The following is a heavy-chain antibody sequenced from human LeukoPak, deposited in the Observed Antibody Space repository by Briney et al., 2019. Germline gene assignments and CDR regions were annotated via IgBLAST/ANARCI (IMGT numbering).Heavy chain of an antibody. CDR2: ISAYNGNT. CDR3: ARARSGGGAFDI. J-gene: IGHJ3*02. D-gene: IGHD2-15*01. V-gene: IGHV1-18*01. CDR1: GYTFTSYG. Sequence: ASVKVSCKASGYTFTSYGISWVRQAPGRGLEWMGWISAYNGNTNYAQRLQGRVTMTTDTSTSTAYMELRSLRSDDTAVYYCARARSGGGAFDIWGQGTMVTVSS.